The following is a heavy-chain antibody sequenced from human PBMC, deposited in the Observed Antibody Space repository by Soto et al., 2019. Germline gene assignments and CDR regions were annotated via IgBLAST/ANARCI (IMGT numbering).Heavy chain of an antibody. Sequence: GGSLRLSSAAPGFTFSSYAMSWIRQAPGKGLEWVSGIGASGAATYYADSVKGRFTISRDNSKNTLHLQMNSLRAEDTAVYYCALRKTGSYFDYWGQGTLVTVSS. D-gene: IGHD1-26*01. J-gene: IGHJ4*02. CDR1: GFTFSSYA. CDR3: ALRKTGSYFDY. V-gene: IGHV3-23*01. CDR2: IGASGAAT.